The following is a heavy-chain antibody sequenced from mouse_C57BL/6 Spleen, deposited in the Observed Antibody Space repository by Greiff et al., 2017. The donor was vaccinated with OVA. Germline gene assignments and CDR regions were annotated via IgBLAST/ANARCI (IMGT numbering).Heavy chain of an antibody. D-gene: IGHD1-1*01. CDR1: GYAFSSSW. J-gene: IGHJ2*01. Sequence: QVQLQQSGPELVKPGASVKISCKASGYAFSSSWMNWVKQRPGKGLEWIGRIYPGDGDTNYNGKFKGKATLTADKSSSTAYMQLSSLTSEDSAVYFCARGVVPLTSDYWGQGTTLTVSS. V-gene: IGHV1-82*01. CDR2: IYPGDGDT. CDR3: ARGVVPLTSDY.